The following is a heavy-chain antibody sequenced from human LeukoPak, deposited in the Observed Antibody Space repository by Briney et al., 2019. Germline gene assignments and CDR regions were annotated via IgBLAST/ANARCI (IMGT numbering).Heavy chain of an antibody. J-gene: IGHJ4*02. CDR1: GFTFSSYW. D-gene: IGHD6-13*01. Sequence: GGSLRLSCAASGFTFSSYWMHWVRQAPGKGLVWVSRINTDGSSTSYADSVKGRFTISRDNAKNTLYLQMNSLRAEDTAVYYCARGSYSSSWYGSGGDYWGQGTLVTVSS. CDR2: INTDGSST. V-gene: IGHV3-74*01. CDR3: ARGSYSSSWYGSGGDY.